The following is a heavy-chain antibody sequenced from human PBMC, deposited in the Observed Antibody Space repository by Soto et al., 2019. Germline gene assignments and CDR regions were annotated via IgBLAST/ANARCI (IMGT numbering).Heavy chain of an antibody. J-gene: IGHJ4*02. CDR2: ISVYNGNT. D-gene: IGHD4-4*01. Sequence: GASVKVSCKASGYTFTGYGISWVRQAPGHGLEWLGWISVYNGNTKYAEKVQGRVAMTTDTSTGTAYMELRSLRSDDTAVYYCARWGLYSQSVRPVDSWGQGTLVTVSS. V-gene: IGHV1-18*01. CDR3: ARWGLYSQSVRPVDS. CDR1: GYTFTGYG.